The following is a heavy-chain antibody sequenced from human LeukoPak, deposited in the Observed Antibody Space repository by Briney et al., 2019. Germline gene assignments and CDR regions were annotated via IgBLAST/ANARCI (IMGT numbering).Heavy chain of an antibody. V-gene: IGHV4-4*02. CDR3: ARGGYCSSTSCMGAFDI. D-gene: IGHD2-2*01. CDR2: IYHSGST. CDR1: GGSISSSNW. J-gene: IGHJ3*02. Sequence: PSGTLSLTCAVSGGSISSSNWWSWVRQPPGKGLEWIGEIYHSGSTNYKPSLKSRVTISVDKSKNQFSLKLSSVTAADTAVYYCARGGYCSSTSCMGAFDIWGQGTMVTVSS.